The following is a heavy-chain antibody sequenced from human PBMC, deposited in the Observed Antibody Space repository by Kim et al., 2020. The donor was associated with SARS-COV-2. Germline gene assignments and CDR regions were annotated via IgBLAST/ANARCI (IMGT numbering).Heavy chain of an antibody. CDR3: ARRGDGYK. CDR2: IYYSGIT. V-gene: IGHV4-39*01. CDR1: GGSISRSTYY. Sequence: SETLSLTCTVSGGSISRSTYYWGWIRQPPGKGLEWIGSIYYSGITYYNPSLKSRVIISVDTSKNQFSLKLSSVTAADSAVYYCARRGDGYKWGQGTLVTVSS. J-gene: IGHJ4*02. D-gene: IGHD5-12*01.